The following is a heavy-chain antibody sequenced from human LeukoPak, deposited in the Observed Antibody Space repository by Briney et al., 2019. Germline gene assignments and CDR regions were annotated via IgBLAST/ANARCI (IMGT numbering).Heavy chain of an antibody. D-gene: IGHD3-16*01. Sequence: ASVKVSCKVSGYTLTELSMHWVRQAPGKGLEWMGGFDPEDGETIYAQKFQGRVTMTEVTSTDTAYMELSSLRSEDTAVYYCATGGLQPYFDYWGQGTLSPSPQ. CDR3: ATGGLQPYFDY. CDR2: FDPEDGET. CDR1: GYTLTELS. V-gene: IGHV1-24*01. J-gene: IGHJ4*02.